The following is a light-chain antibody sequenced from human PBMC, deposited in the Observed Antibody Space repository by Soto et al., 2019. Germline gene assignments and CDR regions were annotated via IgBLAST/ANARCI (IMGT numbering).Light chain of an antibody. CDR2: GAS. CDR1: QSVSSNY. Sequence: ESVLTQSPGTLSLSPGERSTLSFSASQSVSSNYLAWYQQKPGQAPRLLIYGASTRATGIPDRFSGSGSGTDFTLTISRLEPEDSAVYYCQQYGSSPTWTFGQGTKVDI. J-gene: IGKJ1*01. CDR3: QQYGSSPTWT. V-gene: IGKV3-20*01.